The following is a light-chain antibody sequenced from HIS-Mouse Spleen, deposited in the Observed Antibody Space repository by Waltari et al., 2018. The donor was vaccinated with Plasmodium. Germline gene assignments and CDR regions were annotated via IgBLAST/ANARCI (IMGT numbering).Light chain of an antibody. Sequence: ELVITQSPATLSASPRARATLSCRATQSVSSNLAWYQQKPGQAPRLLIYGASTRATGIPARFSGSGSGTEFTLTISSLQSEDFAVYYCQQYNNWSFTFGPGTKVDIK. CDR3: QQYNNWSFT. J-gene: IGKJ3*01. CDR2: GAS. CDR1: QSVSSN. V-gene: IGKV3-15*01.